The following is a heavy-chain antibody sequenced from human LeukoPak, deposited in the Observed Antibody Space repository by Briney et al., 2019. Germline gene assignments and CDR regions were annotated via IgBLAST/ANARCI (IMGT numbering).Heavy chain of an antibody. J-gene: IGHJ4*02. V-gene: IGHV3-23*01. Sequence: PGGSLRLSCAASGFTFSHFAMSWVRQAPGKGLQWVSTTSGSGNKTYDADSVKGRFTISRDNSKNTLYLQMTGLRAEDTAVYYCAKLKRVGIAPFDDWGQGILVTVSS. CDR1: GFTFSHFA. D-gene: IGHD3-10*01. CDR2: TSGSGNKT. CDR3: AKLKRVGIAPFDD.